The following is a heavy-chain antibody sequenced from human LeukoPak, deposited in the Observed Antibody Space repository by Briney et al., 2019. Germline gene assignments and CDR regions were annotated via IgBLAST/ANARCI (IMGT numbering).Heavy chain of an antibody. CDR2: MNPNSGGT. J-gene: IGHJ4*02. CDR1: GYTFTGYF. D-gene: IGHD6-19*01. V-gene: IGHV1-2*02. CDR3: ARVHSSGCIDY. Sequence: ASVKVSCKASGYTFTGYFIHWVRQAPGQGLEWMGWMNPNSGGTNSAQKFQGRVTMTRDTSISTAYMELSSLISDDTAVYYCARVHSSGCIDYWGQGTLATVSS.